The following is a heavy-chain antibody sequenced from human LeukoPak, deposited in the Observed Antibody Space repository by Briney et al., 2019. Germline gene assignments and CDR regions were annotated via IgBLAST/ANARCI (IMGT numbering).Heavy chain of an antibody. J-gene: IGHJ6*03. D-gene: IGHD3-3*01. CDR2: ISGSGDST. Sequence: PGGSLRLSCAASGFTFRSYGMTWVRQAPGKGLEWVSAISGSGDSTYYADSVKGRFTISRDNSKNTLYLQMNSLRAEDTAVYYCAKDSALPPSYYDFWSGYGGYYYYYMDVWGKGTTVTVSS. CDR1: GFTFRSYG. CDR3: AKDSALPPSYYDFWSGYGGYYYYYMDV. V-gene: IGHV3-23*01.